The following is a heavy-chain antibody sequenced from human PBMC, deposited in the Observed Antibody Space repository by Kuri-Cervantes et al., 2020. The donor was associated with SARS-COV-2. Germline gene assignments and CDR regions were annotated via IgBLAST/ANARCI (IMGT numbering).Heavy chain of an antibody. CDR1: GFTFSSYA. D-gene: IGHD1-26*01. V-gene: IGHV3-30-3*01. CDR2: ISYDGSNK. Sequence: GESMKISCAASGFTFSSYAMHWARQAPGKGLEWVAVISYDGSNKYYADSVKGRFTISRDNSKNTLYLQMNSLRAEDTAVYYCARENPSGSYGGFDYWGQGTLVTVSS. J-gene: IGHJ4*02. CDR3: ARENPSGSYGGFDY.